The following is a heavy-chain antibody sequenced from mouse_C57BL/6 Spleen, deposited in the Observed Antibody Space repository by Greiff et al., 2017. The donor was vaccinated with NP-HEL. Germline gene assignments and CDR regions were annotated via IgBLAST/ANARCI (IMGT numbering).Heavy chain of an antibody. CDR2: IDPEDGDT. J-gene: IGHJ2*01. CDR3: TSYYYGSSYDY. D-gene: IGHD1-1*01. CDR1: GFNIKDYY. V-gene: IGHV14-1*01. Sequence: EVKLMESGAELVRPGASVKLSCTASGFNIKDYYMHWVKQRPEQGLEWIGRIDPEDGDTEYAPKFQGKATMTADTSSNTAYLQLSSLTSEDTAVYYCTSYYYGSSYDYWGQGTTLTVSS.